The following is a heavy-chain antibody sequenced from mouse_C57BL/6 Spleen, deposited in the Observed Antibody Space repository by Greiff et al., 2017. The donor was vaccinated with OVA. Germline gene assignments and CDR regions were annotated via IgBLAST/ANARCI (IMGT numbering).Heavy chain of an antibody. D-gene: IGHD1-1*01. CDR3: TRGYYGSSYAMDY. Sequence: DVHLVESGEGLVKPGGSLKLSCAASGFTFSSYAMSWVRQTPEKRLEWVAYISSGGDYIYYADTVKGRFTISRDNARNTLYLQMSSLKSEDTAMYYCTRGYYGSSYAMDYWGQGTSVTVSS. J-gene: IGHJ4*01. CDR1: GFTFSSYA. CDR2: ISSGGDYI. V-gene: IGHV5-9-1*02.